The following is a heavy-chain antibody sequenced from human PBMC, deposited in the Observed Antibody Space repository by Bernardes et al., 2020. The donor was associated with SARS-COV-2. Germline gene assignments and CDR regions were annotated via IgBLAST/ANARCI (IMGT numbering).Heavy chain of an antibody. V-gene: IGHV3-13*01. D-gene: IGHD5-18*01. J-gene: IGHJ6*02. CDR2: IGTAGDT. Sequence: GGSLRLSCAASGFTFSSYDMHWVRQATGKGLEWVSAIGTAGDTYYPGSVKGRFTISRENAKNSLYLQMNSLKAGDTAVYYCARGSIQLWFRSTHYYYGMDVWGQGNTVTVS. CDR3: ARGSIQLWFRSTHYYYGMDV. CDR1: GFTFSSYD.